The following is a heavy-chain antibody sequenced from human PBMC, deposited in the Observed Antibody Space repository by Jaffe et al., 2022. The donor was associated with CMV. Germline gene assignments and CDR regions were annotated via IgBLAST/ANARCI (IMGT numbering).Heavy chain of an antibody. Sequence: QVHLVQSGAEVKKPGASVKVSCKASGYTFTDYYMHWVRQAPGQGLEWMGWINPNSGGTNYAQKFQGRVTMTRDTSISTAYMELSRLRSDDTAVYYCARDRIQLWLRTEFDPWGQGTLVTVSS. CDR1: GYTFTDYY. CDR2: INPNSGGT. D-gene: IGHD5-18*01. J-gene: IGHJ5*02. V-gene: IGHV1-2*02. CDR3: ARDRIQLWLRTEFDP.